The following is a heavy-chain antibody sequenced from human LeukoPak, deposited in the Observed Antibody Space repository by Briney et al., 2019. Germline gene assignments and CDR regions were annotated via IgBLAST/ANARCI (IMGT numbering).Heavy chain of an antibody. V-gene: IGHV3-23*01. CDR1: GVTFRRYA. CDR3: ARRTTDYYFDY. Sequence: TGGSLTLSCAASGVTFRRYAMTWVRQAPGKGLEWVSGINGGGSTTYYADSVKGRFTISRDSSNNTLNLQMNSLRAEDTAIYYCARRTTDYYFDYWGQGTLVTVSS. J-gene: IGHJ4*02. D-gene: IGHD1-14*01. CDR2: INGGGSTT.